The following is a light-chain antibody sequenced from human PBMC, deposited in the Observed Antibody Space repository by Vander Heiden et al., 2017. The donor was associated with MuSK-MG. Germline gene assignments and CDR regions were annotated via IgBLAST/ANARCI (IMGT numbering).Light chain of an antibody. CDR3: AAWDDSLNGPV. V-gene: IGLV1-44*01. Sequence: QSVLTQPPSASGTPGQRVTISCSGSSSNIGSNTVNWYQQPPGTAPKLLIYSNNQRPSGVPDRFSGSKSGTSASLAISGLQPEDEADYYCAAWDDSLNGPVFGGGTKLTVL. CDR1: SSNIGSNT. CDR2: SNN. J-gene: IGLJ2*01.